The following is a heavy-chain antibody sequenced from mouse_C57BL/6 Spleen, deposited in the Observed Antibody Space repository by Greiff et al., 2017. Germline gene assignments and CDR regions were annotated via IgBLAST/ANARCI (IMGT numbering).Heavy chain of an antibody. CDR3: ARCYYSNYWYFDF. V-gene: IGHV14-3*01. CDR1: GFNIKNTY. CDR2: IDPANGNT. Sequence: VQLQQSVAELVRPGASVKLSCTASGFNIKNTYMHWVKQRPEQGLEWIGRIDPANGNTTYAPKFQGKATITADTSANTAYLQRSSLTSEDTAIYYCARCYYSNYWYFDFWGTGTTVTVSS. J-gene: IGHJ1*03. D-gene: IGHD2-5*01.